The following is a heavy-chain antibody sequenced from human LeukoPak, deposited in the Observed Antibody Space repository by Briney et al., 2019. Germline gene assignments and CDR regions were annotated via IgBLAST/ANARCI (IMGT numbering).Heavy chain of an antibody. CDR2: IIPIFGTA. CDR3: ARASRAYGSGWPTFDY. D-gene: IGHD6-19*01. V-gene: IGHV1-69*13. Sequence: GASVKVSCKASGYTFTSYTIHWVRQAPGQGLEWMGGIIPIFGTANYAQKFQGRVTITADESTSTAYMELSSLRSEDTAVYYCARASRAYGSGWPTFDYWGQGTLVTVSS. J-gene: IGHJ4*02. CDR1: GYTFTSYT.